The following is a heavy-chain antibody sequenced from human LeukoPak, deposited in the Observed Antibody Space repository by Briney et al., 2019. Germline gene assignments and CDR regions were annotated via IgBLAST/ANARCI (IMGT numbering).Heavy chain of an antibody. D-gene: IGHD3-22*01. Sequence: PSETLSLTCTVSGGSISSSSYYWGWIRQPPGKGLEWIGSIYYSGSTYYNPSLKSRVTISVDTSKNQFSLKLSSVTAADTAVYYCARRSIDTYYYDSSGYAIPFFADYWGQGTLGTVSS. CDR2: IYYSGST. CDR3: ARRSIDTYYYDSSGYAIPFFADY. CDR1: GGSISSSSYY. J-gene: IGHJ4*02. V-gene: IGHV4-39*01.